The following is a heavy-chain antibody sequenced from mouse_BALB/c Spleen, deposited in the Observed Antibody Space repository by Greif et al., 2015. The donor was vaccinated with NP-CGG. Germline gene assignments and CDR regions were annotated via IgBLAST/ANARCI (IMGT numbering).Heavy chain of an antibody. J-gene: IGHJ4*01. CDR2: ISYDGSN. CDR3: ARDPYGNYLYYAMDY. V-gene: IGHV3-6*02. Sequence: DVKLQESGPGLVKPSQYLSLTCSVTGYSITSGYYWNWIRQFPGNKLEWMGYISYDGSNNYNPSLKNRISITRDTSKNQFFLKLNSVTTEDTATYYCARDPYGNYLYYAMDYWGQGTSVTVSS. CDR1: GYSITSGYY. D-gene: IGHD2-1*01.